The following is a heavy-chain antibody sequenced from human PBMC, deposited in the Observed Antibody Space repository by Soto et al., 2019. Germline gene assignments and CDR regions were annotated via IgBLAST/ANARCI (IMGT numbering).Heavy chain of an antibody. CDR1: GGFFSTYA. CDR2: IIPHFGTP. Sequence: QVQLVQSGAEVKKPGSSVKVSCKASGGFFSTYAISWLRQAPGQGLEWMGGIIPHFGTPNYAQRFQGRVTITADESTSTAYMELSRLRSEDTAVYYCARDRDDYGSGNYYNRIDFWGQGTLVTVSS. J-gene: IGHJ4*02. V-gene: IGHV1-69*01. D-gene: IGHD3-10*01. CDR3: ARDRDDYGSGNYYNRIDF.